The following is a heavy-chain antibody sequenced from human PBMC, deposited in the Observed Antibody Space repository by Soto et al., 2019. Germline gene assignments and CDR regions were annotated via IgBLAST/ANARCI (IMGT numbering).Heavy chain of an antibody. J-gene: IGHJ4*02. D-gene: IGHD6-6*01. CDR2: IIPIFGTA. CDR3: ARQDFTDSSSSYYFDY. Sequence: SVKVSCKASGCTFSSYAISWVRQAPGQGLEWMGGIIPIFGTANYAQKFQGRVTITADESTSTAYMELSSLRSEDTAVYYCARQDFTDSSSSYYFDYWGQGTLVTVSS. CDR1: GCTFSSYA. V-gene: IGHV1-69*13.